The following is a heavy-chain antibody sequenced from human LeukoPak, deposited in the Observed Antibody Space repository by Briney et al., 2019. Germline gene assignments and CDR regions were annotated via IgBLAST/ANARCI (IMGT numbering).Heavy chain of an antibody. CDR3: ARADCSGSTCYLRRSWFDP. D-gene: IGHD2-2*01. CDR1: GYTFSSFD. V-gene: IGHV3-21*01. CDR2: ISTSSRYI. Sequence: GGSLRLSCAASGYTFSSFDMNWVRQAPGKGLEWVSSISTSSRYIYYRDSVKGRFTISRDDAKNSLYLQMNSLRVEDTAVYYCARADCSGSTCYLRRSWFDPWGQGTLVTVSS. J-gene: IGHJ5*02.